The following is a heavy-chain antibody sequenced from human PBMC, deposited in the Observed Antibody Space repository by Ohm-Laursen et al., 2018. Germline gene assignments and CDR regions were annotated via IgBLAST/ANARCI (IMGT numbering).Heavy chain of an antibody. D-gene: IGHD6-6*01. CDR2: ISWNSGSI. CDR3: AKDRRPMGYYYYGMDV. V-gene: IGHV3-9*01. CDR1: GFTFYDYA. J-gene: IGHJ6*02. Sequence: SLRLSCTASGFTFYDYAMHWVRQAPGKGLEWVSGISWNSGSIGYADSVKGRFTISRDNAKNSLYLQMNGLRAEDTALYYCAKDRRPMGYYYYGMDVWGQGTTVTVSS.